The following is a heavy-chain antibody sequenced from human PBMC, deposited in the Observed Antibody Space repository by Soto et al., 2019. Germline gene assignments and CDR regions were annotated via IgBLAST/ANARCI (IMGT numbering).Heavy chain of an antibody. J-gene: IGHJ4*02. CDR1: GAPISSGDYY. CDR2: IYYSGST. Sequence: TLSLTCTVSGAPISSGDYYWRWLRQAPGKGLEWVGYIYYSGSTYYNPPLKRRLDISLDVSKNLFSLRLTSVTASETAVYLRARVGDGEDELTNWGPGALVT. CDR3: ARVGDGEDELTN. D-gene: IGHD4-17*01. V-gene: IGHV4-30-4*01.